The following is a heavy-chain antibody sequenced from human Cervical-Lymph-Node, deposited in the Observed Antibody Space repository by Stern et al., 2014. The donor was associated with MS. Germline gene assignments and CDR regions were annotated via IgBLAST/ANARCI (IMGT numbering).Heavy chain of an antibody. Sequence: VQLVQSGAEVKKPGESLKISCKASAYKFTDYWIGWVRQMPGKGLEWMGIIYPGGSDTGYSPSFQGRVTISADKSITSAYLHWSSLEASDTAIYSCARHKGILYYNELTIDYWGQGTLVTVSS. CDR1: AYKFTDYW. CDR3: ARHKGILYYNELTIDY. J-gene: IGHJ4*02. V-gene: IGHV5-51*01. CDR2: IYPGGSDT. D-gene: IGHD1-1*01.